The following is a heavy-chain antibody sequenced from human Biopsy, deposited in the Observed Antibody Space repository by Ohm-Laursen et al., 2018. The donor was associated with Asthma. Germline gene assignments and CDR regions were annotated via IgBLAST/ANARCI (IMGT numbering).Heavy chain of an antibody. D-gene: IGHD6-6*01. CDR3: ARAQAAQYYYGMDV. CDR2: VFYSGTT. J-gene: IGHJ6*02. Sequence: QTLSLTCAVSGAYIGTPDYHWSWIRQSPGNGLEWSGFVFYSGTTHYSRSLERRLFLSIDSARNEFSMNLRSLTAADTALYYCARAQAAQYYYGMDVWGQGTTVIVSS. CDR1: GAYIGTPDYH. V-gene: IGHV4-30-4*01.